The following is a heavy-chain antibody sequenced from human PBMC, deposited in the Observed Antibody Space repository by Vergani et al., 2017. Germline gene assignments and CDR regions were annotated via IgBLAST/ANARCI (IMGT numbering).Heavy chain of an antibody. J-gene: IGHJ6*02. CDR1: GYSFTSYW. D-gene: IGHD5-18*01. Sequence: EVQLVQSGAEVKKPGESLKISCKGSGYSFTSYWNGWVRQMTGKGMEWMGIIYPGDSDTRYSPSFQGQVTISADKSISTAYRQWSSLKASDTVMYYCASEKGGTAMDLYYYYGMDVWGQGTTVTVSS. CDR3: ASEKGGTAMDLYYYYGMDV. V-gene: IGHV5-51*01. CDR2: IYPGDSDT.